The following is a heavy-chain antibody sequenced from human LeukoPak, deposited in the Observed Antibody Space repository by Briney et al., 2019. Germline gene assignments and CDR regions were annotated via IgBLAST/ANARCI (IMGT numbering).Heavy chain of an antibody. V-gene: IGHV1-46*01. D-gene: IGHD2-21*02. CDR1: GYTFTSYY. CDR3: ARPMCGDCYDYYYYGMDV. Sequence: ASVKVSCKASGYTFTSYYMHWVRQAPGQGLEWMGIINPSGGSTNYAQKFQGRVTITADESTSTAYMELSSLRSEDTAVYYCARPMCGDCYDYYYYGMDVWGQGTTVTVSS. CDR2: INPSGGST. J-gene: IGHJ6*02.